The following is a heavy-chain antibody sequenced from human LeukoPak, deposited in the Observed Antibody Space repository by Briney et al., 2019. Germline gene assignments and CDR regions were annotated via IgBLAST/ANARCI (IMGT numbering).Heavy chain of an antibody. CDR2: ISDDGRSK. J-gene: IGHJ4*02. CDR3: AKRPSDYGDYVSYFDY. Sequence: GGSLRLSCAASGFSFISYGMHWVRQAPGKGLEWVGVISDDGRSKDYADSVKGRFTISRDNSKEILYLQMNSLRDEDTAVYYCAKRPSDYGDYVSYFDYWSQGTLVTVSS. D-gene: IGHD4-17*01. CDR1: GFSFISYG. V-gene: IGHV3-30*18.